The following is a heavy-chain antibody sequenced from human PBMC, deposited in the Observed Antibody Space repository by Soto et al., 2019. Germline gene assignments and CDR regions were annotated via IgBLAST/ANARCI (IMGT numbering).Heavy chain of an antibody. CDR2: IDPSDSYT. V-gene: IGHV5-10-1*03. CDR1: GYILTDYW. CDR3: ARLYYSSGWYQLDV. D-gene: IGHD6-19*01. Sequence: EVQLVQSGPELKKPGQSLKIACKASGYILTDYWITWVRQKPGKGLEWMGRIDPSDSYTHYSPSFEGHVTFSVDKSIGTAYLQWRSLKASDTAFYSCARLYYSSGWYQLDVWGQGSLVTVSS. J-gene: IGHJ4*02.